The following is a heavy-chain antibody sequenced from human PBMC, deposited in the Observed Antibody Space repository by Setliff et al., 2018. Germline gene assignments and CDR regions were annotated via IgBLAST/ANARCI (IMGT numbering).Heavy chain of an antibody. V-gene: IGHV1-2*02. CDR2: INVNSGDT. CDR3: ARGRIHDSSDYIGNWFDP. Sequence: ASVKVSCKASGYTFTGYYIHWVRQAPGEGLEWMGCINVNSGDTNYAQKFQGRAIVTRDTSSSTAYMELRSLRPDDTAVYFCARGRIHDSSDYIGNWFDPWGQGTLVTVS. J-gene: IGHJ5*02. CDR1: GYTFTGYY. D-gene: IGHD3-22*01.